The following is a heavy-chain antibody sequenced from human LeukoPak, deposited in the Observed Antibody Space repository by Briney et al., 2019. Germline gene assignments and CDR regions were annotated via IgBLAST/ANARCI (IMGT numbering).Heavy chain of an antibody. D-gene: IGHD5-12*01. J-gene: IGHJ4*02. V-gene: IGHV3-48*01. Sequence: PGGSLRLSCAASGFSFSGYSMNWVRQAPGKGLEWLSCISSGGTTINYADSVRGRFTISRDNAKNSLFLQMNSLRAEDTAVYYCARNRGWLQFDYWGQGTLVTVSS. CDR2: ISSGGTTI. CDR3: ARNRGWLQFDY. CDR1: GFSFSGYS.